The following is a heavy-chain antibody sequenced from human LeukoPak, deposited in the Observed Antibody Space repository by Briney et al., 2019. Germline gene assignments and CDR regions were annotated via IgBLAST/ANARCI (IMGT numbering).Heavy chain of an antibody. CDR1: GFSFSRHG. CDR2: ISYDGSNK. J-gene: IGHJ4*02. CDR3: ARVQGGGFRTADF. Sequence: GGSLTLSCAASGFSFSRHGMHLVRQAPGKGLEWVAVISYDGSNKYYADSVKGRFTISRDNSRNTVFLQMNSLRGEDTAIYYCARVQGGGFRTADFWGQGTVVTVSS. D-gene: IGHD3-10*01. V-gene: IGHV3-30*19.